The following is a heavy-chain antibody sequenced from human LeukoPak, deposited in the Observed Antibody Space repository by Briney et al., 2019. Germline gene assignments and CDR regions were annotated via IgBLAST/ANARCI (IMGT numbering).Heavy chain of an antibody. CDR3: AREPRNSNWFGP. CDR2: IIPIFGTA. CDR1: GGTFSGYA. V-gene: IGHV1-69*13. Sequence: EASVKVSCKASGGTFSGYAISWVRQAPGQGLEWMGGIIPIFGTANYAQKFEGRVTITADESTSTAYMELSSLRSEDTAVYYCAREPRNSNWFGPWGQGTLVTVSS. D-gene: IGHD1-14*01. J-gene: IGHJ5*02.